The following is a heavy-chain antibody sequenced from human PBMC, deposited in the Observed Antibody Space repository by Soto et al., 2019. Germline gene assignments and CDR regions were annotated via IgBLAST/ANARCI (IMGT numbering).Heavy chain of an antibody. V-gene: IGHV3-74*01. Sequence: GGSLRLSCAASGFNFSSYWMDWVRQDPGKGLLWVAGIYSDGTGTAYADAVKGRFTISRDNAKNTLHLQMNNLRAEDTAVYYCVRGFRDYWGRGTLVTVSS. J-gene: IGHJ4*02. CDR1: GFNFSSYW. CDR2: IYSDGTGT. CDR3: VRGFRDY.